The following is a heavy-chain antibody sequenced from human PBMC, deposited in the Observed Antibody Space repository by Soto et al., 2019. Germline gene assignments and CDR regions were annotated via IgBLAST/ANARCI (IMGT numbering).Heavy chain of an antibody. J-gene: IGHJ5*02. CDR2: IYYSGST. Sequence: PSETLSLTCTVSGGSISSGGYYWSWIRQHPGKGLEWIGYIYYSGSTYYNPSLKSRVTISVDTSKNQFSLKLSSVTAADTAVYYCAREFKRSFDPWGQGTLVTVSS. CDR3: AREFKRSFDP. V-gene: IGHV4-31*03. CDR1: GGSISSGGYY.